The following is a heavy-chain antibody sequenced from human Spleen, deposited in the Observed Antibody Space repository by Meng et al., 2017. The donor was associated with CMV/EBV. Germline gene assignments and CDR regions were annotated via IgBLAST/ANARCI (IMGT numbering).Heavy chain of an antibody. CDR2: ISGPGGRT. Sequence: GGSLRLSCAASGFTFSSYAMAWVRQAPGKGLEWVSTISGPGGRTYYADSVKGRFTISRDNSKNTLFLQMNSLRAEDTAVYYCAKDPDYGGNLFDYWGQGMLVTVSS. CDR3: AKDPDYGGNLFDY. J-gene: IGHJ4*02. V-gene: IGHV3-23*01. CDR1: GFTFSSYA. D-gene: IGHD4-23*01.